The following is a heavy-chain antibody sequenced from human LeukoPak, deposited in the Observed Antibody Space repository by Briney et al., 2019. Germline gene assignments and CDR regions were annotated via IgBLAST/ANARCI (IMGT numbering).Heavy chain of an antibody. Sequence: SETLSLTCTVSGGSISSYYWSWIRQPAGKGLEWIGRIYTSGSTNYNPSLKSRVTMSVDTSKNQFSLKLSSVTAADTAVYYCARDVFSYLAAGMGVDYYYYGMDVWGQGTTVTVSS. CDR1: GGSISSYY. D-gene: IGHD6-13*01. J-gene: IGHJ6*02. V-gene: IGHV4-4*07. CDR2: IYTSGST. CDR3: ARDVFSYLAAGMGVDYYYYGMDV.